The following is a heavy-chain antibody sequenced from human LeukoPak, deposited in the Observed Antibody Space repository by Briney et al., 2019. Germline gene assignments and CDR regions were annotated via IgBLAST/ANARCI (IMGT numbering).Heavy chain of an antibody. J-gene: IGHJ4*02. CDR1: GFIFDDYA. Sequence: PGRSLRLSCAASGFIFDDYAIHWVQQAPGKGLEWVSGISWNSGSIAYADSVKGRFTISRDNAKNSLYLQMNSLRAEDTALYYCARAIGVTCISTSCYGFDYWGQGTLVTVSS. D-gene: IGHD2-2*01. CDR3: ARAIGVTCISTSCYGFDY. CDR2: ISWNSGSI. V-gene: IGHV3-9*01.